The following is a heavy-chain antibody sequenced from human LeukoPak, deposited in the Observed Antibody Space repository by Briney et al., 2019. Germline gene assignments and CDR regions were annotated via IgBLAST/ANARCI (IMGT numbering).Heavy chain of an antibody. Sequence: GGSLRLSCAASGFTFSGFAMHWVRQTPGKGLEWVAGMSYNGNDKYYEDSLKGRFTISRDNSKNTLYLQMNSLRAEDTAVCYCARDPSRFGEYGYFDYWGQGSLVTVSS. CDR3: ARDPSRFGEYGYFDY. J-gene: IGHJ4*02. CDR1: GFTFSGFA. CDR2: MSYNGNDK. V-gene: IGHV3-30*04. D-gene: IGHD3-10*01.